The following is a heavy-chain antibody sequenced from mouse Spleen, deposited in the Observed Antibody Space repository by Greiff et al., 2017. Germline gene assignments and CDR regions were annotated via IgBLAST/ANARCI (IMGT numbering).Heavy chain of an antibody. CDR1: GFTFSSYG. V-gene: IGHV5-6*01. D-gene: IGHD6-1*01. Sequence: EVKLVESGGDLVKPGGSLKLSCAASGFTFSSYGMSWVRQTPDKRLEWVATISSGGSYTYYPDSVKGRFTISRDNAKNTLYLQMSSLKSEDTAMYYCARHEGSASYWYFDVWGAGTTVTVSS. J-gene: IGHJ1*01. CDR3: ARHEGSASYWYFDV. CDR2: ISSGGSYT.